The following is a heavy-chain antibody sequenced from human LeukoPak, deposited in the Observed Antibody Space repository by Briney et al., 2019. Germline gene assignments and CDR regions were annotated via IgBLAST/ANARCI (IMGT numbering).Heavy chain of an antibody. CDR3: ARDRAYCSSSTCRQPFDY. J-gene: IGHJ4*02. V-gene: IGHV4-34*01. D-gene: IGHD2-2*01. CDR1: GGSFSAYY. Sequence: SETLSPTCAVYGGSFSAYYWSWIRQPPGKGLEWIGEINHSGSTNYNPSLKSRVSISVDTSKNQFTLKLSSVTAADTAVYYCARDRAYCSSSTCRQPFDYWGQGTLVTVSS. CDR2: INHSGST.